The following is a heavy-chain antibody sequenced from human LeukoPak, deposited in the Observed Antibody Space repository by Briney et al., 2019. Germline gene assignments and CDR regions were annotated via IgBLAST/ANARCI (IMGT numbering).Heavy chain of an antibody. Sequence: GGSLRLSCAASGFTFSSYGMHWVRQAPGKGLEWVAFIRYDGSNKYYADSVKGRFTISRDNSKNTLYLHVNSLRPEDTAVYYCARALTGSDYGDFGIFDYWGQGTLVTVSS. CDR1: GFTFSSYG. J-gene: IGHJ4*02. CDR2: IRYDGSNK. D-gene: IGHD4-17*01. CDR3: ARALTGSDYGDFGIFDY. V-gene: IGHV3-30*02.